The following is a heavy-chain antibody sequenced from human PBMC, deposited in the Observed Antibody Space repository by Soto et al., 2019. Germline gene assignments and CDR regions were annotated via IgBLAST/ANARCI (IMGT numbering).Heavy chain of an antibody. CDR3: AKDQLRGVRGVITYYYGMDV. J-gene: IGHJ6*02. Sequence: ASVKVSCKASGYSFTSYAMHWVRQAPGQRLEWMGWINAGNGNTKYSQKFQGRITITRDTSASTAYMDLSSLRSEDTAVYYCAKDQLRGVRGVITYYYGMDVWGQGTTVTVSS. D-gene: IGHD3-10*01. CDR2: INAGNGNT. V-gene: IGHV1-3*01. CDR1: GYSFTSYA.